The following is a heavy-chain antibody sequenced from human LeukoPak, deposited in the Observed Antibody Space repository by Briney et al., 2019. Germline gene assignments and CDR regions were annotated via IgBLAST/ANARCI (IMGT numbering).Heavy chain of an antibody. CDR2: IIPIFGTA. J-gene: IGHJ6*03. Sequence: SVKVSCKASGYTFTSYGISWVRQAPGQGLEWMGGIIPIFGTANYAQKFQGRVTITTDESTSTAYMELSSLRSEDTAVYYCARDSRPCKYCSSTSCYNCYYMDVWGKGTTVTVSS. D-gene: IGHD2-2*02. CDR1: GYTFTSYG. CDR3: ARDSRPCKYCSSTSCYNCYYMDV. V-gene: IGHV1-69*05.